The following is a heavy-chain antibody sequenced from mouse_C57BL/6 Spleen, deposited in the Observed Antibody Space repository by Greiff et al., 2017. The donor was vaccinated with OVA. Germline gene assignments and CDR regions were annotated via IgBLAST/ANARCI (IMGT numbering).Heavy chain of an antibody. J-gene: IGHJ2*01. Sequence: QVQLKQPGAELVKPGASVKMSCKASGYTFTSYWITWVKQRPGQGLEWIGDIYPGSGSTNYNEKFKSKATLTVDTSSSTAYMQLSSLTSEDSAVYYCARAGRGGHYFDYWGQGTTLTVSS. D-gene: IGHD4-1*01. CDR2: IYPGSGST. CDR3: ARAGRGGHYFDY. CDR1: GYTFTSYW. V-gene: IGHV1-55*01.